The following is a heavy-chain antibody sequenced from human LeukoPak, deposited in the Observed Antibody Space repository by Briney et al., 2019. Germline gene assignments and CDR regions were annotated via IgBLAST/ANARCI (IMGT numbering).Heavy chain of an antibody. Sequence: SETLSLTCTVSGGPISSYYWSWIRQPPGKGLEWIGYIYYSGSTNYNPSLKSRVTISVDTSKNQFSLKLSSVTAADTAVYYCARSQALFDWLLRDGMDVWGQGTTVTVSS. CDR1: GGPISSYY. V-gene: IGHV4-59*08. D-gene: IGHD3-9*01. CDR3: ARSQALFDWLLRDGMDV. J-gene: IGHJ6*02. CDR2: IYYSGST.